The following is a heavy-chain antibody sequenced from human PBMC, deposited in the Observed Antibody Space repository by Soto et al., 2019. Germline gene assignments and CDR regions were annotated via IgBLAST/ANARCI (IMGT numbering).Heavy chain of an antibody. CDR2: INHSGST. CDR3: ARGLYRDAHGDLDY. J-gene: IGHJ4*02. V-gene: IGHV4-34*01. Sequence: PSETLSLTCAVYGGSFSGYYWSWIRQPPGKGLEWIGEINHSGSTNYNLSLKSRVTISVDTSKNQFSLKLSSVTAADTAVYYCARGLYRDAHGDLDYWGQGTLVT. D-gene: IGHD4-17*01. CDR1: GGSFSGYY.